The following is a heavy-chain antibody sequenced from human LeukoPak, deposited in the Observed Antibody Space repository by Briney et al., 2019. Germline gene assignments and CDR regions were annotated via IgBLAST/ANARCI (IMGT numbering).Heavy chain of an antibody. D-gene: IGHD2-15*01. CDR2: ISPKSGGT. CDR1: GYTFTDYY. CDR3: ARRVSSSDGLDV. V-gene: IGHV1-2*02. Sequence: GASVKVSCKASGYTFTDYYIYWVRKAPGQELEWMGWISPKSGGTNSAQKLQDRVTMTRDTSINTAYMELSRLKSDDTAVYYCARRVSSSDGLDVWGQGTTVTVSS. J-gene: IGHJ6*02.